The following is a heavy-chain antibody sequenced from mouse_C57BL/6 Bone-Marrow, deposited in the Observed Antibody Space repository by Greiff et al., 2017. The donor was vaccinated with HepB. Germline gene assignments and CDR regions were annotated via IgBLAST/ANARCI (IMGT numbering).Heavy chain of an antibody. J-gene: IGHJ1*03. CDR1: GYAFSSSW. Sequence: QVQLQQSGPELVKPGASVKISCKASGYAFSSSWMNWVKQRPGKGLEWIGRIYPGDGDTNYNGKFKGKATLTADKSSSTAYMQLSSLTSEDAAVYFCGRGGCYYGWYFDVWGTGTTVTVSS. CDR3: GRGGCYYGWYFDV. CDR2: IYPGDGDT. D-gene: IGHD1-1*01. V-gene: IGHV1-82*01.